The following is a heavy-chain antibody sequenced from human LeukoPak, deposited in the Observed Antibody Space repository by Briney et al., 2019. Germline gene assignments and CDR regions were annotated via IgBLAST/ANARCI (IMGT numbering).Heavy chain of an antibody. CDR2: INSDGSST. Sequence: GGSLRLSCAVSGFPFSDYWMNWVRQAPGKGLVWVSRINSDGSSTSYADSVKGRFTISRDNAKNTLYLQMNSLRAEDTAVYYCASGYSSDYGGNTYWGQGTLVTVSS. V-gene: IGHV3-74*01. CDR1: GFPFSDYW. J-gene: IGHJ4*02. D-gene: IGHD4-23*01. CDR3: ASGYSSDYGGNTY.